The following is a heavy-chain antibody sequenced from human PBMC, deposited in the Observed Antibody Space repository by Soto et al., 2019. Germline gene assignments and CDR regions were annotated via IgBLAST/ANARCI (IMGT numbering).Heavy chain of an antibody. V-gene: IGHV1-46*01. D-gene: IGHD5-18*01. CDR3: ARDSAAMGRILDY. J-gene: IGHJ4*02. CDR1: GYTFTSYY. Sequence: QVQLVQSGAEVKKPGASVKVSCKASGYTFTSYYMHWGRQAPGQGLEWMGIINPSGGGTSYAQKFQGRVTMTRDTSTSTVYMELSSLRSEDTAVYYCARDSAAMGRILDYWGQGTLVTVSS. CDR2: INPSGGGT.